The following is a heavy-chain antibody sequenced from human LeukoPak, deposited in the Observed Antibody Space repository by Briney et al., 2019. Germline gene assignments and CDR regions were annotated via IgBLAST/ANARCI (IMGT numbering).Heavy chain of an antibody. V-gene: IGHV1-2*06. CDR3: ARDGGYSYGYDFDY. J-gene: IGHJ4*02. Sequence: ASVKVPCKASGYTFTGYYMHWVRQAPGQGLEWMGRINPNSGGTNYAQKFQGRVTMTRDTSISTAYMELSRLRSDDTAVYNCARDGGYSYGYDFDYWGQGTLVTVSS. CDR1: GYTFTGYY. CDR2: INPNSGGT. D-gene: IGHD5-18*01.